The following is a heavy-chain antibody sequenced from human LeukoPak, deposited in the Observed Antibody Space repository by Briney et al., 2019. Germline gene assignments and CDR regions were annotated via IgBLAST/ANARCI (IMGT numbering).Heavy chain of an antibody. Sequence: GGSLRLSCAASGFTFSLYNMNWVRQAPGKGLEWVSQISASETSIRYADSVRGRFTISRDNVKNSVYLQMNSLRAEDTANYYCVRDNLENQWLERSYWGQGTLVTVSS. D-gene: IGHD6-19*01. CDR1: GFTFSLYN. V-gene: IGHV3-48*03. CDR2: ISASETSI. CDR3: VRDNLENQWLERSY. J-gene: IGHJ4*02.